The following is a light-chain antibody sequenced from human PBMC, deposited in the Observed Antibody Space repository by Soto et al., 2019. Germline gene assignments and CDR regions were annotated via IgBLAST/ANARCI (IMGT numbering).Light chain of an antibody. CDR2: EGS. Sequence: QSVLTQPASVSGSPGQSITISCTGTSSDVGSYNLVSWYQQHPGKAPKLMIYEGSKRPSGVSNRFSGSKSGNTASLTISGRQAEDDADYYCFSYAGSSTDYVFGTGTKLTVL. CDR3: FSYAGSSTDYV. J-gene: IGLJ1*01. CDR1: SSDVGSYNL. V-gene: IGLV2-23*01.